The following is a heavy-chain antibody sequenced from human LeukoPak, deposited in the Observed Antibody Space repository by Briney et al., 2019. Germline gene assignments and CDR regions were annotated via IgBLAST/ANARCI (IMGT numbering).Heavy chain of an antibody. CDR3: AKGSGGSCHSATDY. Sequence: GGSLRLSCAASGYTFNSYAMSWVRQAPGKGLEWVSAISGSGGSTYYADSVKGRFTISRDNSKNTLYLQMNSLRAEDTALYYCAKGSGGSCHSATDYWGQGTLVTVSS. V-gene: IGHV3-23*01. CDR2: ISGSGGST. CDR1: GYTFNSYA. D-gene: IGHD2-15*01. J-gene: IGHJ4*02.